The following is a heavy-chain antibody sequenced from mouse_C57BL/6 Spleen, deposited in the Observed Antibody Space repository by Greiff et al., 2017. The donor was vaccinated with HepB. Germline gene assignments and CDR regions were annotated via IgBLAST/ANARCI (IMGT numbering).Heavy chain of an antibody. CDR1: GYTFTSYW. J-gene: IGHJ2*01. D-gene: IGHD1-1*01. Sequence: QVQLQQPGAELVKPGASVKLSCKASGYTFTSYWMQWVKQRPGQGLEWIGEIDPSDSYTNYNQKFKGKATLTVDTSSSTAYMQLSSLTSEDSAVYYCARRVTTVVAKGYYFDYWGQGTTLTVSS. CDR3: ARRVTTVVAKGYYFDY. V-gene: IGHV1-50*01. CDR2: IDPSDSYT.